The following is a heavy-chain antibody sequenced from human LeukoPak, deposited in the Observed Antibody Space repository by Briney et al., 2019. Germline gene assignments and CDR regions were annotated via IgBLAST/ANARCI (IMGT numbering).Heavy chain of an antibody. CDR2: IYSGGST. CDR3: ARAVFGSGIDY. Sequence: GGSLRLSCAASGFTVSSNYMSWVRQAPGKGLEWVSVIYSGGSTYYAASVKGRFTISRDNSKNTLYLQMNSLRAEDTAVYYCARAVFGSGIDYWGQGTLVTVPS. V-gene: IGHV3-66*01. J-gene: IGHJ4*02. D-gene: IGHD3-16*01. CDR1: GFTVSSNY.